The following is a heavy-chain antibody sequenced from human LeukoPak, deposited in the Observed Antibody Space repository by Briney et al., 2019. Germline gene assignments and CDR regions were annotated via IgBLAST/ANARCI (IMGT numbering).Heavy chain of an antibody. V-gene: IGHV1-24*01. D-gene: IGHD1-26*01. J-gene: IGHJ4*02. CDR2: FDPEDGET. CDR3: ATDNIVGATAEFDY. CDR1: GYTLTELS. Sequence: ASVKVSCKVSGYTLTELSMHWVRQAPGKGLEWMGGFDPEDGETIYAQKFQGGVTMTEDTSTDTAYMELSSLRSEDTAVYYCATDNIVGATAEFDYWGQGTLVTVSS.